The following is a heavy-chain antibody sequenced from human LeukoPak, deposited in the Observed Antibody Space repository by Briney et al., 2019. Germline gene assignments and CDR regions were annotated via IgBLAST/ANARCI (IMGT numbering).Heavy chain of an antibody. CDR3: AKVTMVRGVSWFDP. D-gene: IGHD3-10*01. J-gene: IGHJ5*02. CDR1: GFTFSSYS. Sequence: GGSLRLSCAASGFTFSSYSMNWVRQAPGKGLEWVSFIRSNTFGGTREYAASVKGRFTISRDDSKNIAYLQMDSLKIEDTAVYYCAKVTMVRGVSWFDPWGQGTLVTVSS. V-gene: IGHV3-49*04. CDR2: IRSNTFGGTR.